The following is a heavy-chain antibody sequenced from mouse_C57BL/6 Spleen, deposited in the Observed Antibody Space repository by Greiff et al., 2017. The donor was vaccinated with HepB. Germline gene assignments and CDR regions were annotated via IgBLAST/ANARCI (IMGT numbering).Heavy chain of an antibody. Sequence: VQLQQSGPELVKPGASVKMSCKASGYTFTDYNMHWVKQSHGKSLEWIGYINPNNGGTSYNQKFKGKATLTVNKSSSTAYMELRSLTSEDSAVYYCARWGTTEVGSLYYFDYWGQGTTLTVSS. CDR1: GYTFTDYN. CDR3: ARWGTTEVGSLYYFDY. V-gene: IGHV1-22*01. CDR2: INPNNGGT. D-gene: IGHD1-1*01. J-gene: IGHJ2*01.